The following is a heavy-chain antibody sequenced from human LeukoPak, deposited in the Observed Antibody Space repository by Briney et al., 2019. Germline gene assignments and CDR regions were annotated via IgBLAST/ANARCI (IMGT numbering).Heavy chain of an antibody. D-gene: IGHD3-22*01. CDR2: FHRGRI. V-gene: IGHV4-38-2*02. CDR3: ARDSYYYDSSGYYYLLFDY. J-gene: IGHJ4*02. CDR1: GYPIGLDYY. Sequence: PLETLSLTCKVSGYPIGLDYYWVWIRQAPGRGLQWIGGFHRGRIQYNSALKSRVTMSVDTSKNQFSLKLSSVTAADTAVYYCARDSYYYDSSGYYYLLFDYWGQGTLVTVSS.